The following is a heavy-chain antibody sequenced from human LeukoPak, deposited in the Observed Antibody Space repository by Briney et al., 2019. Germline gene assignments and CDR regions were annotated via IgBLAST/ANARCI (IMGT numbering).Heavy chain of an antibody. CDR2: ISYDGSNK. Sequence: GGSLRLSCAASGFTFSSYGMHWVRQAPGKGLEWVAVISYDGSNKYYADSVKGRFTISRDNSKNTLYLQMNSLRAEDTAVYYCAEGWYSSGWYGNYYYGMDVWGQGTTVTVSS. J-gene: IGHJ6*02. CDR3: AEGWYSSGWYGNYYYGMDV. V-gene: IGHV3-30*18. D-gene: IGHD6-19*01. CDR1: GFTFSSYG.